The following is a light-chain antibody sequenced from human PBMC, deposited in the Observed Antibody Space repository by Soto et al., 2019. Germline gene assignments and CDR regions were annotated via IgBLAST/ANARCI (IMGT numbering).Light chain of an antibody. Sequence: ENVLTQSPGTLSLSPGERATLSCRASLSVTSYLAWYQKKPGQPPRLLIYGAYNRPTGIPDRLTGSGSGTDFTLTISRLQPEDFAVYYCQQYGTSPRTFGQGTKVEIK. J-gene: IGKJ2*01. CDR3: QQYGTSPRT. CDR2: GAY. CDR1: LSVTSY. V-gene: IGKV3-20*01.